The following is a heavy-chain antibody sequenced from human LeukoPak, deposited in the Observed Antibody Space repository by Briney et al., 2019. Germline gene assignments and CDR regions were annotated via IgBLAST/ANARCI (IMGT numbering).Heavy chain of an antibody. V-gene: IGHV3-7*01. J-gene: IGHJ4*02. D-gene: IGHD6-6*01. CDR2: IKQDGSEK. Sequence: GGSLRLSCAASGFTFSNYWMSWVRQAPGKGLEWVANIKQDGSEKYYVDSVKGRFTISRDNAKNSLYLQMNSLRAEDTAVYYCARKGYGYSSSYYFDYWGQGTLVTVSS. CDR3: ARKGYGYSSSYYFDY. CDR1: GFTFSNYW.